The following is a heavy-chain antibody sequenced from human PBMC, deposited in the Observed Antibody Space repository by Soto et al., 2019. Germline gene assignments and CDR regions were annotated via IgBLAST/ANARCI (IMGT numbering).Heavy chain of an antibody. CDR1: GYTFTGYY. CDR2: INPNSGGT. CDR3: ARGNYYDSSGYSLYYYYGMDV. V-gene: IGHV1-2*04. D-gene: IGHD3-22*01. Sequence: ASVKVSCKASGYTFTGYYMHWVRQAPRQGLEWMGWINPNSGGTNYAQKFQGWVTMTRDTSISTAYMELSRLRSDDTAVYYCARGNYYDSSGYSLYYYYGMDVWGQGTTVTVSS. J-gene: IGHJ6*02.